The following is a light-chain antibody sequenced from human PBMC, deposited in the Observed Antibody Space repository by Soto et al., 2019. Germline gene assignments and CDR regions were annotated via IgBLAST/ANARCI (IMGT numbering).Light chain of an antibody. CDR2: EDN. CDR1: SGSIASNY. J-gene: IGLJ3*02. CDR3: QSYDGGGV. V-gene: IGLV6-57*04. Sequence: NFMLTQPHSVSESPGKTVTISCTRSSGSIASNYVQWYQQRPGSVPTTVIYEDNQRPSGVPDRFSGSIDSSSNSASLTISGLKTEDEADYYCQSYDGGGVFGGGTQLTVL.